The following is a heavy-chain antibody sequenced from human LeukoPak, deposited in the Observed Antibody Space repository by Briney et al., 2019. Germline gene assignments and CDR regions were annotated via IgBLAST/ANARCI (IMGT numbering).Heavy chain of an antibody. Sequence: HSGGSLRLSCAGSGFTFSSYAMSWVRQAPGKGLEWVSAISGIDSGTYYADSVKGRFTISRDNSKNTLYLQMNSLRAEDTAVYYCAKEGIAAALFDYWGQGTLVTVSS. J-gene: IGHJ4*02. CDR3: AKEGIAAALFDY. CDR2: ISGIDSGT. V-gene: IGHV3-23*01. CDR1: GFTFSSYA. D-gene: IGHD6-13*01.